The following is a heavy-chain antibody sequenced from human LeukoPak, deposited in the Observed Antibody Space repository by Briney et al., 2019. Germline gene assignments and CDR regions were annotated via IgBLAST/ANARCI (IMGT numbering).Heavy chain of an antibody. Sequence: PGGSLRLSCAASGFTFSSYGMHWVRQAPGKGLEWVAVISYDGSNKYYADSVKGRFTISRDNSKNTLYLQMNSLRAEDTAVYYCASRGDYVSSVAHWGQGTMVTVSS. J-gene: IGHJ3*01. V-gene: IGHV3-30*03. CDR3: ASRGDYVSSVAH. D-gene: IGHD4-17*01. CDR2: ISYDGSNK. CDR1: GFTFSSYG.